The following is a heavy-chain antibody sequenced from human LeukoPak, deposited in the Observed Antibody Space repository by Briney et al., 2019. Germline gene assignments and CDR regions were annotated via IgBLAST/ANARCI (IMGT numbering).Heavy chain of an antibody. D-gene: IGHD6-19*01. Sequence: SVKVSCKASGGTFSSYAISWVRQAPGQGLEWMGGIIPIFGTANYAQKFQGRVTITADESTSTAYMELSSLRSEDTAVYYCARRRIAVAGTNWFDPWGQGTLVTVSS. CDR3: ARRRIAVAGTNWFDP. J-gene: IGHJ5*02. CDR2: IIPIFGTA. V-gene: IGHV1-69*13. CDR1: GGTFSSYA.